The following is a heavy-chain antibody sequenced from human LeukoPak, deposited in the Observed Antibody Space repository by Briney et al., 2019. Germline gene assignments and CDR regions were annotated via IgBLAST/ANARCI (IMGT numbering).Heavy chain of an antibody. CDR3: ARGERKDYGEQADAFDI. D-gene: IGHD4-17*01. J-gene: IGHJ3*02. CDR1: GGSISSYY. Sequence: SETLSLTCTVSGGSISSYYWSWIRQPPGKGLEWIGYIYYSGSTNYNPSLKSRVTISVDTSKNQFSLKLSSVTAADTAVYYCARGERKDYGEQADAFDIRGHGTIVTVSS. V-gene: IGHV4-59*01. CDR2: IYYSGST.